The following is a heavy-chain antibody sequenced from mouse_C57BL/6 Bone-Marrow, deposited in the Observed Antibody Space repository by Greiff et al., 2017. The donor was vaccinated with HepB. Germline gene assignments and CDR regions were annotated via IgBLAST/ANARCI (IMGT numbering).Heavy chain of an antibody. CDR1: GYTFTDYN. V-gene: IGHV1-22*01. CDR2: INPNNGGT. CDR3: ARFYYYGSSPSWFAY. D-gene: IGHD1-1*01. J-gene: IGHJ3*01. Sequence: EVKLVESGPELVKPGASVKMSCKASGYTFTDYNMHWVKQSHGKSLEWIGYINPNNGGTSYNQKFKGKATLTVNKSSSTAYMELRSLTSEDSAVYYCARFYYYGSSPSWFAYWGQGTLVTVSA.